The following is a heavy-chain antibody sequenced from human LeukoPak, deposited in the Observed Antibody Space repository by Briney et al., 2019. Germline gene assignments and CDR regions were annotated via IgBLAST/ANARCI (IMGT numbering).Heavy chain of an antibody. CDR3: ARDYKQWLVLDWFDP. V-gene: IGHV1-2*02. CDR1: GYTFTGYY. J-gene: IGHJ5*02. Sequence: ASVKVSCKASGYTFTGYYMHWVRQAPGQGLEWMGWINPNSGGTNYAQKFQGGVTMTRDTSISTAYMELSRLRSDDTAVYYCARDYKQWLVLDWFDPWGQGTLVTVSS. D-gene: IGHD6-19*01. CDR2: INPNSGGT.